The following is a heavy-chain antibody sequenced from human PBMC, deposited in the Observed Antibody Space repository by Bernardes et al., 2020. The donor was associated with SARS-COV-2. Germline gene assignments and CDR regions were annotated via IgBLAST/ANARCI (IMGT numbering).Heavy chain of an antibody. CDR2: LYYSGST. V-gene: IGHV4-59*01. D-gene: IGHD6-19*01. J-gene: IGHJ3*02. CDR1: GGSIRSYY. CDR3: ARGVQWLGLDAFDI. Sequence: SETLSLTCTVSGGSIRSYYWSWIRQPPGKGLEWIGYLYYSGSTNYNPSLKSRVTISVDTSKNQFSLKLSSVTAADTAVYYCARGVQWLGLDAFDIWGQGTMVTGSA.